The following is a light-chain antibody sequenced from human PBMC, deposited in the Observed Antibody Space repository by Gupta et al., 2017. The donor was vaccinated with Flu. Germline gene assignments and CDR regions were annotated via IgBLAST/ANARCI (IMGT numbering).Light chain of an antibody. CDR2: GAS. CDR3: QQDGISLT. Sequence: TVLTQSPGTLSLSPEERATLSCRASQSIRSNYLAWYQQRRGQAPRLLIYGASTRATGIPERFSGSGSGTDFTLTSSRVEPEDFAVYYWQQDGISLTFGQGTKVEVK. CDR1: QSIRSNY. J-gene: IGKJ1*01. V-gene: IGKV3-20*01.